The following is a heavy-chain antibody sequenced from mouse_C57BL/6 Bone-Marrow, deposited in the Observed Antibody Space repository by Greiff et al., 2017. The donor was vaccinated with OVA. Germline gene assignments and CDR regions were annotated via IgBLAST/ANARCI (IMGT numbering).Heavy chain of an antibody. J-gene: IGHJ4*01. CDR2: SRNKANDYTT. Sequence: EVKLMESGGGLVQSGRSLRLSCATSGFTFSDFYMEWVRPAPGKGLEWIAASRNKANDYTTEYSASVKGRFIVSRDTSQSILYLQMNALRAEDTAIYYCARDATYMDYWGQGTSVTVSS. D-gene: IGHD5-1*01. CDR1: GFTFSDFY. CDR3: ARDATYMDY. V-gene: IGHV7-1*01.